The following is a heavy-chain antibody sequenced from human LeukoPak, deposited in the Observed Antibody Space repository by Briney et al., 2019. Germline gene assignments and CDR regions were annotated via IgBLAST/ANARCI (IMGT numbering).Heavy chain of an antibody. V-gene: IGHV3-7*03. Sequence: PGGSLRLSCAASGFTFSSYWMHWVRQAPGKGLEWVANIKQDGSEKYYVDSVEGRFSISRDNARNSLHLQMNSLRAEDTAVYYCARDCGILRTDCGDALDIWGQGTMVTVSS. CDR2: IKQDGSEK. CDR3: ARDCGILRTDCGDALDI. D-gene: IGHD2-21*01. CDR1: GFTFSSYW. J-gene: IGHJ3*02.